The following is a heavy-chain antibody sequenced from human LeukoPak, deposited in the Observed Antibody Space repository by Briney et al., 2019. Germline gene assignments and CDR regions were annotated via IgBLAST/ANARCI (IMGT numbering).Heavy chain of an antibody. CDR3: ANMGMTAVDHD. J-gene: IGHJ4*02. D-gene: IGHD6-19*01. Sequence: GGSLRLSCAASGFTFSSYAMTWVRQAPGKGLEWVSSISGSGVSTYYADSVKGRFTISRDSSKNTLYLQMGSLRAEDTAVYYCANMGMTAVDHDWGQGTLVTVSS. CDR2: ISGSGVST. V-gene: IGHV3-23*01. CDR1: GFTFSSYA.